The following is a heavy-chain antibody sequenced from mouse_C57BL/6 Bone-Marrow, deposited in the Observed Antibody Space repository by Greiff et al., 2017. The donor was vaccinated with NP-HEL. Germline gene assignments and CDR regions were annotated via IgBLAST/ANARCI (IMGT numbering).Heavy chain of an antibody. J-gene: IGHJ1*03. Sequence: EVKLVESGEGLVKPGGSLKLSCAASGFTFSSYAMSWVRQTPEKRLEWVAYISSGGDYIYYADTVKGRFTISRDNARNTLYLQMSSLKSEDTAMYYCTRDQLTTVVAHWYFDVWGTGTTVTVSS. V-gene: IGHV5-9-1*02. CDR2: ISSGGDYI. CDR3: TRDQLTTVVAHWYFDV. CDR1: GFTFSSYA. D-gene: IGHD1-1*01.